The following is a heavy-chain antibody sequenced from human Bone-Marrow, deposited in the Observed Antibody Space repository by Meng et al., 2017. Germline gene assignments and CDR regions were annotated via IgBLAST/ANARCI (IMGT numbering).Heavy chain of an antibody. Sequence: QVQLQQWGAGLLKPSETLSLTCAVYGGPFCGYYWSWIRQPPGKGLEWIGEINHSGSTNYNPSLKSRVTISVDTSKNQFSLKLSSVTAAETAVYYCARGSGSPEYCSSTSCYSGGWFDPWGQGTLVTVSS. CDR2: INHSGST. CDR3: ARGSGSPEYCSSTSCYSGGWFDP. J-gene: IGHJ5*02. V-gene: IGHV4-34*01. D-gene: IGHD2-2*02. CDR1: GGPFCGYY.